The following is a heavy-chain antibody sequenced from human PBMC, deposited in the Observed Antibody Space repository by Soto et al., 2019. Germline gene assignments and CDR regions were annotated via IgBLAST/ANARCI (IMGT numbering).Heavy chain of an antibody. D-gene: IGHD1-1*01. CDR3: ARRAETNGWNGFGADKYYFDF. V-gene: IGHV1-8*01. CDR2: MNPNTGNS. Sequence: GASVKVSCKASGYTFTSYDIYWVRQATGQGLELMGWMNPNTGNSGYAQKFQGRVTMTSDTSISTAHMELSSLRSEDTAVYYCARRAETNGWNGFGADKYYFDFWGQGTLVTVSS. J-gene: IGHJ4*02. CDR1: GYTFTSYD.